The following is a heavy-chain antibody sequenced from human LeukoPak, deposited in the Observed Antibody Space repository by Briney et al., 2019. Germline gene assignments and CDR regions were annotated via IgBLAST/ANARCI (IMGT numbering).Heavy chain of an antibody. J-gene: IGHJ4*02. CDR1: GGSISSGGYY. CDR2: IYYSGST. Sequence: SETLSLTCTVSGGSISSGGYYWSWIRQHPGTGLEWIGYIYYSGSTYYNPSLKSRVTISVDTSKNQFSLKLSSVTAADTAVYYCARSWYYYDSSGYPFDYWGQGTLVTVSS. V-gene: IGHV4-31*03. D-gene: IGHD3-22*01. CDR3: ARSWYYYDSSGYPFDY.